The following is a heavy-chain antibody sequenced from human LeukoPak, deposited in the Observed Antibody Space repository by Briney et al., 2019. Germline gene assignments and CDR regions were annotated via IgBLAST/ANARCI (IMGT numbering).Heavy chain of an antibody. CDR3: VRSYGHRPAYTTYYPDQFFDS. J-gene: IGHJ4*02. CDR1: GFAFSPFA. D-gene: IGHD2/OR15-2a*01. CDR2: VSDDGRDS. Sequence: GESLKISCAASGFAFSPFAMHWVRPAPGKGPEWVAAVSDDGRDSNYADSVKGRFIISRDNSKKALYLQMSSLRPEDTAVYYCVRSYGHRPAYTTYYPDQFFDSWGQGTLVTVSS. V-gene: IGHV3-30*04.